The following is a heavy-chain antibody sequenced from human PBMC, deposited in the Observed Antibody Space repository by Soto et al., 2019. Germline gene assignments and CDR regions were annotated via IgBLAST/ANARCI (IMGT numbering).Heavy chain of an antibody. CDR3: ARGPSSLTRFDY. CDR2: ISYDGSNK. Sequence: GGSLRLSCAASGFTFSSYAMHWVRQAPGKGLEWVAAISYDGSNKYYADTVKGRFTISKDNSKNTLSLQMNSLRAEDTAVYYCARGPSSLTRFDYWGQGILVPSPQ. V-gene: IGHV3-30-3*01. D-gene: IGHD2-2*01. CDR1: GFTFSSYA. J-gene: IGHJ4*02.